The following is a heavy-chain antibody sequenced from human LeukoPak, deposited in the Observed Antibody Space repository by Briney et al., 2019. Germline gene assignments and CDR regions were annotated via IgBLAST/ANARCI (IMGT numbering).Heavy chain of an antibody. J-gene: IGHJ6*04. D-gene: IGHD3-10*02. CDR2: ISSSGSTI. CDR1: GFTFDSFE. CDR3: AELGITMIGGV. V-gene: IGHV3-48*03. Sequence: GGSLRLSCAASGFTFDSFEMNWVRQAPGKGLEWVSYISSSGSTIYYADSVKGRFTISRDNAKNSLYLQMNSLRAEDTAVYYCAELGITMIGGVWGKGTTVTISS.